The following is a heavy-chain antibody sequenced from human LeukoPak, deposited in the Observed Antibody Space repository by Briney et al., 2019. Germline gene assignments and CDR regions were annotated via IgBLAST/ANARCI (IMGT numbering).Heavy chain of an antibody. D-gene: IGHD2-15*01. CDR2: IYKNGKE. V-gene: IGHV3-53*01. CDR3: ARESPTSGIDS. Sequence: PGGSLRLSCSASGISVESNYMSWVRQAPGKGLEWVSLIYKNGKEYYAEYSKGGLSIFRDIYNNSPHLLQNKLRGDDTAVYYCARESPTSGIDSWGQGTRVIVSS. J-gene: IGHJ5*01. CDR1: GISVESNY.